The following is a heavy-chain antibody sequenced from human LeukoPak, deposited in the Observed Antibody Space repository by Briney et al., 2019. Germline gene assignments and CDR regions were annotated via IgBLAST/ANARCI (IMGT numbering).Heavy chain of an antibody. CDR3: ARLGGYCSGGSCYHNWFDP. V-gene: IGHV4-39*01. J-gene: IGHJ5*02. CDR2: IYYSGST. Sequence: PSETLSLTCTVSGGSIRSSSYYWGWIRQPAGKGLEWIGSIYYSGSTYYNPSLKSRVTISVDTSKNQFSLKLSSVTAADTAVYYCARLGGYCSGGSCYHNWFDPWGQGTLVTVSS. CDR1: GGSIRSSSYY. D-gene: IGHD2-15*01.